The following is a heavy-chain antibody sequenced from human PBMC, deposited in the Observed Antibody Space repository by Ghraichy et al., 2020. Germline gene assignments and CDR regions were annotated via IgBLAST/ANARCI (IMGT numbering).Heavy chain of an antibody. V-gene: IGHV4-39*01. CDR1: GGSISSSSYY. Sequence: SETLSLTCTVSGGSISSSSYYWGWIRQPPGKGLEWIGSIYYSGSTYYNPSLKSRVTISVDTSKNQFSLKLSSVTAADTAVYYCARQKKGRQYYDFSPDGMDVWGQGTTVTVSS. CDR3: ARQKKGRQYYDFSPDGMDV. D-gene: IGHD3-3*01. CDR2: IYYSGST. J-gene: IGHJ6*02.